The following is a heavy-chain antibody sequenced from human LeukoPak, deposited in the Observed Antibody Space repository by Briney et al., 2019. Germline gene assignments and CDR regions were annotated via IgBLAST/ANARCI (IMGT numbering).Heavy chain of an antibody. V-gene: IGHV3-20*04. CDR3: ARYDYSNYVGYYDH. Sequence: RSGGSLRLSCAASGFTFDDYGMSWVRQAPGKGLEWVSGINWNGGSTGYADSVKGRFTISRDSAKKSLYLQMNSHRPEDTALYYGARYDYSNYVGYYDHWGQGTLVTVSS. CDR2: INWNGGST. D-gene: IGHD4-11*01. J-gene: IGHJ4*02. CDR1: GFTFDDYG.